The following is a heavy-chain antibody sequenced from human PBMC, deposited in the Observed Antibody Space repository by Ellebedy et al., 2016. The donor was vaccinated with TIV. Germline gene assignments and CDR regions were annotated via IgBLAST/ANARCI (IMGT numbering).Heavy chain of an antibody. J-gene: IGHJ4*02. D-gene: IGHD4-17*01. V-gene: IGHV2-5*02. CDR1: GFSLITSGVG. CDR3: AHRQKTVRGGSPFDY. CDR2: IYCDDVE. Sequence: SGPTLVKPTQTLTLTCSFSGFSLITSGVGVGWIRQPPGKALEWPALIYCDDVERYNPSLKNRLTITKDTSKNQVVLTITNMDPVDTATYYCAHRQKTVRGGSPFDYWGQGTLVTVSS.